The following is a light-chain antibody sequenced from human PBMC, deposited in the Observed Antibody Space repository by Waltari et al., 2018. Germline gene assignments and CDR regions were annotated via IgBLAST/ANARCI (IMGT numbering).Light chain of an antibody. CDR3: SSYTSTTTVI. V-gene: IGLV2-14*03. CDR2: DVS. CDR1: SSDVGGYDY. J-gene: IGLJ2*01. Sequence: QSALTQPASVSGSPGQSITIPCPGTSSDVGGYDYVSWYQQRPGKAPKVMIYDVSNRPSGVSNRFSGSKSGNTASLAISGLQAEDEADYYCSSYTSTTTVIFGGGTKLTVL.